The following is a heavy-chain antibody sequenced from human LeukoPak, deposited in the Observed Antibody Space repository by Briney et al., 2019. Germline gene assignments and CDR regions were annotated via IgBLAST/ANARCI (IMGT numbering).Heavy chain of an antibody. CDR1: GFTFSSYG. J-gene: IGHJ4*02. V-gene: IGHV3-23*01. CDR2: ISGSGGST. Sequence: HSGGSLRLSCAASGFTFSSYGMSWVRQAPGKGLEWVSAISGSGGSTYYADSVKGRFTISRDNAKNSLYLQMNSLRAEDTAVYYCARRLGALFDYWGQGTLVTVSS. CDR3: ARRLGALFDY. D-gene: IGHD4-11*01.